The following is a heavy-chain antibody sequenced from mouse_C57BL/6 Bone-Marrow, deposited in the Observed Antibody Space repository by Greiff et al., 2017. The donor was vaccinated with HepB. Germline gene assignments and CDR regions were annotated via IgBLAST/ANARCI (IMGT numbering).Heavy chain of an antibody. CDR3: AREGQLRLLFDY. V-gene: IGHV1-81*01. J-gene: IGHJ2*01. D-gene: IGHD3-2*02. CDR1: GYTFTSYG. Sequence: VKLQESGAELARPGASVKLSCKASGYTFTSYGISWVKQRTGQGLEWIGEIYPRSGNTYYNEKFKGKATLTADKSSSTAYMELRSLTSEDSAVYFCAREGQLRLLFDYWGQGTTLTVSS. CDR2: IYPRSGNT.